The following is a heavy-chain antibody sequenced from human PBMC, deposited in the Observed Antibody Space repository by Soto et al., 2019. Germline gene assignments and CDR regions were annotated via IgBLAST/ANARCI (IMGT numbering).Heavy chain of an antibody. CDR1: GYTFTDYF. V-gene: IGHV1-2*02. CDR3: ARDTKIPANAIHDGR. D-gene: IGHD2-2*01. J-gene: IGHJ4*02. CDR2: INPNSGGT. Sequence: VEMVQSGAEVKKPGASVRVSCKASGYTFTDYFIHWVRQAPGQGLEWMGWINPNSGGTNYAQKFQGRVPMNRETSITTVYLDLSRLRSDDTATYYCARDTKIPANAIHDGRWGQGTLVTVSS.